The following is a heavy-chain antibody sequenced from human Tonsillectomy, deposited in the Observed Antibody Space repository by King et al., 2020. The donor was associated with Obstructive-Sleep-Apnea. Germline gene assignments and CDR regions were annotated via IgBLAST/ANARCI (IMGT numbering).Heavy chain of an antibody. V-gene: IGHV3-30*04. CDR2: ISYDGSNK. J-gene: IGHJ4*02. Sequence: HVQLVESGGGVVQPGRSLRLSCAASGFTFSSYPMHWVRQAPGKGLEWVAVISYDGSNKYYADSVKGRFTISRDNSENTLYLQMNSLRAEDTAVYYCARDLGYCSSISCSDYWGQGTLVTVSS. CDR1: GFTFSSYP. D-gene: IGHD2-2*03. CDR3: ARDLGYCSSISCSDY.